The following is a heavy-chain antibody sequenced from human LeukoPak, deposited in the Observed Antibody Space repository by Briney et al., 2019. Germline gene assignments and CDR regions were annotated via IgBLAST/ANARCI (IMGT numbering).Heavy chain of an antibody. CDR2: ISSTGSII. J-gene: IGHJ4*02. D-gene: IGHD2-2*02. CDR3: ARVPAAITNLGQYYFDS. CDR1: GFTFSSHT. Sequence: GGSLRLSCAASGFTFSSHTMNWVRQAPGKGLEWVSYISSTGSIIYCADSVKGRFTISRDNAKNSLYLQMNSLRAEDTAVYYCARVPAAITNLGQYYFDSWGQGTLVTVSS. V-gene: IGHV3-48*04.